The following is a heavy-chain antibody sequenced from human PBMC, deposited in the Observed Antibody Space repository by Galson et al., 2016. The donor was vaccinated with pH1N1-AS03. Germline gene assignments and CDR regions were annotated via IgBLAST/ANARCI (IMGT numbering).Heavy chain of an antibody. CDR3: AREGAIAQYTWYNYGTDYFDY. CDR1: GDSISSGHQ. Sequence: SETLSLTCAVSGDSISSGHQWGWIRQSPGKGLEWIGSIYHTGTTYYNSPLKSRVTLSVDRWKNQFSLEVTSVTAADTAVYYCAREGAIAQYTWYNYGTDYFDYWGQGTLVAVSS. J-gene: IGHJ4*02. D-gene: IGHD1-1*01. V-gene: IGHV4-38-2*02. CDR2: IYHTGTT.